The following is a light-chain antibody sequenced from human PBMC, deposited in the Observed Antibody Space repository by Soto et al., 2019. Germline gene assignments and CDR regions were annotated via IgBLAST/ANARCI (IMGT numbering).Light chain of an antibody. CDR1: QSVSSN. Sequence: EIVVTQSPATLSVSPGERATLSCRASQSVSSNLAWYQQKPCQAPRLLMFGVSTRAAGIPARFSGSGSGTEFTLTISCLQSEDFATYYCQQYYSYPLTFGGGIKVDIK. CDR2: GVS. V-gene: IGKV3-15*01. CDR3: QQYYSYPLT. J-gene: IGKJ4*01.